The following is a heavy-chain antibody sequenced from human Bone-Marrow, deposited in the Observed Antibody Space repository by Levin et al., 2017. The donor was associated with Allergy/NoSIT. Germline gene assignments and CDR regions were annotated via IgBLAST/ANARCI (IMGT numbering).Heavy chain of an antibody. CDR3: ARGVPSVVVPAAISLPLDY. V-gene: IGHV1-69*13. CDR1: GGTFSSYA. Sequence: SVKVSCKASGGTFSSYAISWVRQAPGQGLEWMGGIIPIFGTANYAQKFQGRVTITADESTSTAYMELSSLRSEDTAVYYCARGVPSVVVPAAISLPLDYWGQGTLVTVSS. J-gene: IGHJ4*02. CDR2: IIPIFGTA. D-gene: IGHD2-2*02.